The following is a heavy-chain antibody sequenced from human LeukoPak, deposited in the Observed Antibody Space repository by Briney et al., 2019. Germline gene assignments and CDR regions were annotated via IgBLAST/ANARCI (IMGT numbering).Heavy chain of an antibody. CDR1: GFTFSSYA. V-gene: IGHV3-23*01. J-gene: IGHJ4*02. Sequence: GGSLRLSCAASGFTFSSYAMSWVRQAPGKGLEWVSAISGSGGSTYYADSVKGRFTISRDNSKNTLYLQMNSLRAEDTAVYYCAKDLSVNSGINEGLFDYWGQGTLVTVSS. D-gene: IGHD1-26*01. CDR3: AKDLSVNSGINEGLFDY. CDR2: ISGSGGST.